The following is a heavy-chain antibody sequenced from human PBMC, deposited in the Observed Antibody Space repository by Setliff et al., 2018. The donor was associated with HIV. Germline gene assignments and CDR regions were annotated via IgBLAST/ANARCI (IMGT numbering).Heavy chain of an antibody. D-gene: IGHD3-3*01. Sequence: ASVKVSCKASGYTFTDYYIHWVQQAPGKGLEWMGRVDPEDGETRIAEKFQGRVTLTAETSKHTAYMELSSLRYEDTAVYYCATMAENNYDFWSAYYRWFDPWGQGTLVTVSS. CDR2: VDPEDGET. V-gene: IGHV1-69-2*01. CDR3: ATMAENNYDFWSAYYRWFDP. CDR1: GYTFTDYY. J-gene: IGHJ5*02.